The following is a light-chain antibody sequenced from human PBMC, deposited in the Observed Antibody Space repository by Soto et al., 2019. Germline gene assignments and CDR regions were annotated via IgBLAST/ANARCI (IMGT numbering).Light chain of an antibody. CDR2: LGF. V-gene: IGKV2-28*01. CDR1: QSLLHSNGYNY. Sequence: DIVMTQSPLSLPVTPGEPASISCRSCQSLLHSNGYNYLDWYLQKPGQSPQLLIYLGFNRASGVPDRSSGGRSGTDFTLKISRVEAEDVGVYYFMQALQPPTFAHGTRLEIK. J-gene: IGKJ5*01. CDR3: MQALQPPT.